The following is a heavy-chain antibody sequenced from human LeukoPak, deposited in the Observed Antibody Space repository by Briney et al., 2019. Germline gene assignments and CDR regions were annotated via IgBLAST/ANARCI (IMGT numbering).Heavy chain of an antibody. J-gene: IGHJ4*02. CDR2: IYHGGST. D-gene: IGHD3-10*01. CDR1: GASISSSHW. V-gene: IGHV4-4*02. CDR3: ARGEEHGSGTVHFDY. Sequence: SETLSLTCAVSGASISSSHWWSWVRQPPRKGLEWIGEIYHGGSTNCNSSLKGRVTISVDRSNNQFSLRLTSVTAADTAVYYCARGEEHGSGTVHFDYWGQGTLVTVSS.